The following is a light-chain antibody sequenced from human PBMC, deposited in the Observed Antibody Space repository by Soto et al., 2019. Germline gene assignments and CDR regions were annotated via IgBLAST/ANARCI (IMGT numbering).Light chain of an antibody. J-gene: IGLJ1*01. CDR2: AVS. CDR1: SSDVGGSNY. CDR3: CSYAGSYTYV. V-gene: IGLV2-11*01. Sequence: QSVLTQPRSVSGSPGQSVTISCTGTSSDVGGSNYVSWYQQHPGKAPKLIIYAVSKRPSGIPDRLSVSKSGNTASLTISGLQAEDEADYYCCSYAGSYTYVFGTGTKVTVL.